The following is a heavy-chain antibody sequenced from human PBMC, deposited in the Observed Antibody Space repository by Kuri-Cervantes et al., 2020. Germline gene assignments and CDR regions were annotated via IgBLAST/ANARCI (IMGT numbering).Heavy chain of an antibody. V-gene: IGHV4-34*01. Sequence: SETLSLTCAVYGGSFSGYYWSWIRQPPGKGLEWIGEINHSGSTNYNPSLKSRVTISVDTSKNQFSLKLSSVTAADTAVYYCARGARFVYWGQGTLVTVSS. J-gene: IGHJ4*02. CDR3: ARGARFVY. CDR1: GGSFSGYY. CDR2: INHSGST.